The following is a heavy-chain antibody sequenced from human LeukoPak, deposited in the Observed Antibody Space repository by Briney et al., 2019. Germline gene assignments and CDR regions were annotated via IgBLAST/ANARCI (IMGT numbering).Heavy chain of an antibody. Sequence: SVNVSCKASGGTFSSYAISWVRQAPGQGLEWMGGIIPIFGTANYAQKFQGRVTITADKSTSTAYMELSRLRSEDTAVYYCARHDCSSTSCRIDYWGQGTLVTVSS. V-gene: IGHV1-69*06. CDR2: IIPIFGTA. CDR3: ARHDCSSTSCRIDY. CDR1: GGTFSSYA. D-gene: IGHD2-2*01. J-gene: IGHJ4*02.